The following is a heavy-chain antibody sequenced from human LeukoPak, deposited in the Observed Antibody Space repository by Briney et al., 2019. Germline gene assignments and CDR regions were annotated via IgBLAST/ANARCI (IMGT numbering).Heavy chain of an antibody. CDR3: ARDIYYDSRGGFDY. CDR2: INHSGST. CDR1: GGSFSGYY. Sequence: SETLSLTCAVYGGSFSGYYWSWIRQPPGKGLEWIGEINHSGSTNYNPSLKSRVTISVDTSKNQFSLKLSSVTAADTAVYYCARDIYYDSRGGFDYWGQGTLVTVSS. J-gene: IGHJ4*02. V-gene: IGHV4-34*01. D-gene: IGHD3-22*01.